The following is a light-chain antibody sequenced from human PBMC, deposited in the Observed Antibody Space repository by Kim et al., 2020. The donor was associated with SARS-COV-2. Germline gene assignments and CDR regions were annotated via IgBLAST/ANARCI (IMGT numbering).Light chain of an antibody. CDR3: QVWDTDTDHYV. CDR2: YDR. J-gene: IGLJ1*01. Sequence: APGQTARITCGGNNIGGHGVPWYQQKPGQAPVLVMYYDRDRPSGIPERFSGSKSANTATLTISRVEAGDEADYYCQVWDTDTDHYVFGTGTKVTVL. V-gene: IGLV3-21*01. CDR1: NIGGHG.